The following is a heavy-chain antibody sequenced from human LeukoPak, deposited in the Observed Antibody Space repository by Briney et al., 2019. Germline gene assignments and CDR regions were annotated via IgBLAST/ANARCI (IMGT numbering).Heavy chain of an antibody. J-gene: IGHJ6*03. CDR3: ARDRGSTVTTGYYYYYMDV. V-gene: IGHV1-69*06. CDR1: GGTFSSYA. CDR2: IIPIFGTA. Sequence: SVKVSCKASGGTFSSYAISWVRQAPGQGLEWMGGIIPIFGTANYAQKFQGRVTITADKSTSTAYMELSSLRSEDTAVYYCARDRGSTVTTGYYYYYMDVWGKGTTVTVSS. D-gene: IGHD4-17*01.